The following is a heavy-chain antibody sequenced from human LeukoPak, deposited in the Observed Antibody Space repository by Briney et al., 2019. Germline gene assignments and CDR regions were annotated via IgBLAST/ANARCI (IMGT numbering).Heavy chain of an antibody. V-gene: IGHV3-48*04. J-gene: IGHJ4*02. CDR2: ISSSSSTI. CDR3: ARARVTAYTSMVTAIDY. D-gene: IGHD5-18*01. Sequence: GGSLRLSCAASGFTFSSYSMNWVRQAPGKGLEWVSYISSSSSTIYYADSVKGRFTISRDNAKNSLYLQRNSLRAEDTAVYSCARARVTAYTSMVTAIDYWGQGTLVTVSS. CDR1: GFTFSSYS.